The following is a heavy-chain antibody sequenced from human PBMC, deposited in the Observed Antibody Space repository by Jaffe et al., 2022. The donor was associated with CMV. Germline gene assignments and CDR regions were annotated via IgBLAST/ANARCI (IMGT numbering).Heavy chain of an antibody. CDR2: IWYDGSNK. J-gene: IGHJ4*02. CDR1: GFTFSSYG. D-gene: IGHD4-17*01. V-gene: IGHV3-33*08. Sequence: QVQLVESGGGVVQPGRSLRLSCAASGFTFSSYGMHWVRQAPGKGLEWVAVIWYDGSNKYYADSVKGRFTISRDNSKNTLYLQMNSLRAEDTAVYYCARAWGYGAPHDYWGQGTLVTVSS. CDR3: ARAWGYGAPHDY.